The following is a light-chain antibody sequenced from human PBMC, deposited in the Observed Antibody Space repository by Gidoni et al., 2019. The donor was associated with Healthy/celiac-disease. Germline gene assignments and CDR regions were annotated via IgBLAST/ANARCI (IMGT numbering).Light chain of an antibody. J-gene: IGLJ2*01. Sequence: QSALPQPPSASGSPGQSVTISCTGTSSDVGGYNYVSWYPQHPGKAPKLMSYEVSKRPSGVPDRFSGSKSGNTASLTVSGLQAEDEADYYCSSYAGSNVVFGGGTKLTVL. CDR3: SSYAGSNVV. CDR2: EVS. CDR1: SSDVGGYNY. V-gene: IGLV2-8*01.